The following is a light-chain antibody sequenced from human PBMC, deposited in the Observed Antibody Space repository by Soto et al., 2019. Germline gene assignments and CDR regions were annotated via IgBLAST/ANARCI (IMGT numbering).Light chain of an antibody. CDR2: AAS. Sequence: IQMTQSPTSLSASVGDRVTITCRASQDIRNFVAWCQQKPGKAPKLLIYAASTLQSGVPSRFSGSGSGTDFTLTINSLQPEDVATYSCQKYSSVPVFGPGTKVEIK. J-gene: IGKJ3*01. CDR3: QKYSSVPV. CDR1: QDIRNF. V-gene: IGKV1-27*01.